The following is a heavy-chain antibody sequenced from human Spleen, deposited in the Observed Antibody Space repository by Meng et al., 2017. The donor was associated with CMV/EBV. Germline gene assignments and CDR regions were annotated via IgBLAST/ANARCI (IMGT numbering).Heavy chain of an antibody. D-gene: IGHD2-2*01. CDR1: RYTFTGYY. CDR2: INPNSGGT. CDR3: ARTTSWEKYYFDY. J-gene: IGHJ4*02. V-gene: IGHV1-2*02. Sequence: ASRYTFTGYYLHWVRQAPGQGLEWMGWINPNSGGTNYAQKFQGRVTMTRDTSISTAYMELSRLRSDDTAVYYCARTTSWEKYYFDYWGQGTLVTVSS.